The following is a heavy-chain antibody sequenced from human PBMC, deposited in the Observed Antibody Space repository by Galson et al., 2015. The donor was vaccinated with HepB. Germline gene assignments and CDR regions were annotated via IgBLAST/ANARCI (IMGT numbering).Heavy chain of an antibody. Sequence: SLRLSCAASGFTFSSYAMSWVRQAPGKGLEWVSAISGSGGSTYYADSVKGRFTISRDNSKNTLYLQMNSLRAEDTAVYYCAKTPANADYDSSGYYLEYFQHWGQGTLVTVSS. V-gene: IGHV3-23*01. CDR1: GFTFSSYA. D-gene: IGHD3-22*01. CDR2: ISGSGGST. CDR3: AKTPANADYDSSGYYLEYFQH. J-gene: IGHJ1*01.